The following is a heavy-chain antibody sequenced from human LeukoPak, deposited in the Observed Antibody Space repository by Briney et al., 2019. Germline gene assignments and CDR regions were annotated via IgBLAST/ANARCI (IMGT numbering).Heavy chain of an antibody. CDR2: ISGTGNRT. V-gene: IGHV3-23*01. Sequence: GGSLRLSCAASGFTFSTYAMSWVRQAPGKGLEWVSAISGTGNRTYYADSVKGRFTISRDNSKNTLYLQMNSLRAEDTAVYYCAKWGCSGGSCYPFDYWGQGTLVTVSS. CDR1: GFTFSTYA. J-gene: IGHJ4*02. D-gene: IGHD2-15*01. CDR3: AKWGCSGGSCYPFDY.